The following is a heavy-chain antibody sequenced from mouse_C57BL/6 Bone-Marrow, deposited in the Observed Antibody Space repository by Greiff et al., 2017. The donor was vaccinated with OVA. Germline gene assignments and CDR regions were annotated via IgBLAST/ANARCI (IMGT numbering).Heavy chain of an antibody. J-gene: IGHJ4*01. D-gene: IGHD2-4*01. CDR1: GFTFSDFY. CDR3: ARDGIYYDYDEGMDY. CDR2: SRNKANDYTT. V-gene: IGHV7-1*01. Sequence: EVQGVESGGGLVQSGRSLRLSCATSGFTFSDFYMEWVRQAPGKGLEWIAASRNKANDYTTEYSASVKGRFIVSRDTSQSILYLQMNALRAEDTAIYYCARDGIYYDYDEGMDYWGQGTSVTVSS.